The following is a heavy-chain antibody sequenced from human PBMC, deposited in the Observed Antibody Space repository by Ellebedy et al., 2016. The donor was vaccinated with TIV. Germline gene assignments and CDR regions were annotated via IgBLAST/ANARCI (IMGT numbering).Heavy chain of an antibody. V-gene: IGHV5-51*01. J-gene: IGHJ4*02. CDR3: ARRNPPAYGSGSYYDY. CDR2: IYPGDSDT. D-gene: IGHD3-10*01. CDR1: GYSFTSYW. Sequence: GESLKISXKGSGYSFTSYWIGWVRQMPGKGLEWMGIIYPGDSDTRFSPPFQGQVTISADKSTSTAYLQWSSLKASDTAMYYCARRNPPAYGSGSYYDYWGQGTLVTVSS.